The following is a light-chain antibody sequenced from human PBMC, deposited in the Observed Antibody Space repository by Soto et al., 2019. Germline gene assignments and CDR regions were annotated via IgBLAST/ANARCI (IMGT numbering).Light chain of an antibody. J-gene: IGKJ1*01. CDR3: QQYNSRT. CDR2: DAS. CDR1: QDISNY. Sequence: DIQMTQSPSSLSASVGDRVTITCQASQDISNYLNWYQQKPGKAPKLLIYDASSLQSGVPSRFSGSGSGTEFTLTISGLQPDDFATYYCQQYNSRTFGQGTKVDIK. V-gene: IGKV1-16*01.